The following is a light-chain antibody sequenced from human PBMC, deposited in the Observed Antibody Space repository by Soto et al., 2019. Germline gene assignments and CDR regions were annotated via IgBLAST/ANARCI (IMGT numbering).Light chain of an antibody. V-gene: IGKV1-6*01. CDR1: QGIRSD. CDR3: LPDYNYPRT. J-gene: IGKJ1*01. Sequence: AIQMTQSPSSLSAFVGDRVTIACRASQGIRSDLGWYQQKPGKAPKLLIYGASSLQSGVPSRFSGSGSGTDFTLTISSLQPEDFATYYCLPDYNYPRTFGQGTKVEIK. CDR2: GAS.